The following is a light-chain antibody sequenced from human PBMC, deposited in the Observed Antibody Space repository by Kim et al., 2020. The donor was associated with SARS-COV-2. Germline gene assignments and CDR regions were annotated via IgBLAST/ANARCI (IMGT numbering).Light chain of an antibody. J-gene: IGKJ2*01. CDR3: QQYNNWPPYT. V-gene: IGKV3-15*01. Sequence: EIVMTQSPATLSVSPVERATLSCRASQSVSSNLAWYQQKPGQAPRLLIYGASTRATGIPARFSGSGSGTEFTLTISSLQSEDFAVYYCQQYNNWPPYTFGQGTKLQI. CDR1: QSVSSN. CDR2: GAS.